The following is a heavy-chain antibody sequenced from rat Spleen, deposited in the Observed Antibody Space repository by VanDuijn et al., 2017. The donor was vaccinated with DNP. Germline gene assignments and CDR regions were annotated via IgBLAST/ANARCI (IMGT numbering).Heavy chain of an antibody. CDR3: AIXLGVFDY. V-gene: IGHV3-3*01. CDR1: GLSITNNFK. D-gene: IGHD3-6*01. J-gene: IGHJ2*01. CDR2: VTNAGTT. Sequence: EVLLQESGPGLVKPSQSLSLTCSVTGLSITNNFKWTWIRKLPGNKLEGMGYVTNAGTTDYNPSLKSRISLTTDTSKNQFFLQVNSMTPEXTATXXCAIXLGVFDYWGQGVPXTVSS.